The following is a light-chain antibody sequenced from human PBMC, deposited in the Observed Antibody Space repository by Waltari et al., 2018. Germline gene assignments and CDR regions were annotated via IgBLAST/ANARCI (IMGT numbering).Light chain of an antibody. Sequence: DIQMTQSPSSLSASLGNRVTIICRASQSISSYLNWYQQKPGKDPKLLIYAASSLQSGVPSRFSGSGSGTDFTLTISSLQPEDFATYYCQQSYSTPPWTFGQGTKVEIK. CDR1: QSISSY. V-gene: IGKV1-39*01. J-gene: IGKJ1*01. CDR2: AAS. CDR3: QQSYSTPPWT.